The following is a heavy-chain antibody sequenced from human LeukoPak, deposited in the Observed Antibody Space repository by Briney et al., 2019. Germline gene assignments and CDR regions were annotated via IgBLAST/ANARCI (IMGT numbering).Heavy chain of an antibody. D-gene: IGHD3-22*01. Sequence: GASVTVSCTASVYTFTIYGISWVRQAPGQGLEWMGWINTYNGNTNYAQKLQGRVTMTTDTSTNTAYMELRSLRSDDTAVYYCARDYYDSSGYYYDAFEIWGQGTMVTVSS. CDR1: VYTFTIYG. CDR2: INTYNGNT. V-gene: IGHV1-18*01. J-gene: IGHJ3*02. CDR3: ARDYYDSSGYYYDAFEI.